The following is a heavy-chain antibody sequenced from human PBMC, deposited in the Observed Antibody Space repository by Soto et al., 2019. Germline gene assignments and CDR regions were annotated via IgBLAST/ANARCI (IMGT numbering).Heavy chain of an antibody. D-gene: IGHD5-12*01. CDR1: GGTFNNYA. Sequence: QVQLVQSGAEVKKPGSSVKVSCKASGGTFNNYAISWVRQAPGQGLEWMAGIIPIFGIPNYAQKFQRRLTISADKSTSTADMELVRLTSEDTAIYYSARAADGYNYTWFGPWGQGTLVTVSS. V-gene: IGHV1-69*17. CDR3: ARAADGYNYTWFGP. CDR2: IIPIFGIP. J-gene: IGHJ5*02.